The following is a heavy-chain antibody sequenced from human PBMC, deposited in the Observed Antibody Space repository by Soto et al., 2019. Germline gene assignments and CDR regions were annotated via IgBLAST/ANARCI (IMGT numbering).Heavy chain of an antibody. V-gene: IGHV4-59*01. Sequence: SETLSHTCTVSGGSISSYYWSWIRQHQGKGLEWIGYIYYSGSTNYNPSLKSRVTISVDTSKNQFSLKLSSVTAADTAVYYCARRWGGTFDYWGQGTLVPVSS. J-gene: IGHJ4*02. CDR3: ARRWGGTFDY. CDR1: GGSISSYY. CDR2: IYYSGST. D-gene: IGHD2-21*01.